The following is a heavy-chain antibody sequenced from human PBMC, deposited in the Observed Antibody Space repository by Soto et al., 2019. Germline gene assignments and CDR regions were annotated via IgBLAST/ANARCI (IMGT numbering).Heavy chain of an antibody. CDR3: ARGVGFGYYYYHMDL. Sequence: LSLTCTVSGDSVTSVSDYWSWIRQPPGKGLEWIGYIYYSGSADYNPSLGSRVTISIDTSKNQFSLKLTSVTAADTAVYYCARGVGFGYYYYHMDLWGQGTTVTVSS. CDR1: GDSVTSVSDY. J-gene: IGHJ6*02. V-gene: IGHV4-61*01. CDR2: IYYSGSA. D-gene: IGHD3-10*01.